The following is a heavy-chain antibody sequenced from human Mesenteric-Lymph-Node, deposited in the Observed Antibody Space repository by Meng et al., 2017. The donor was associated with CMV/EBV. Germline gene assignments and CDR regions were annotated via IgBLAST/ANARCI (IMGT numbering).Heavy chain of an antibody. CDR2: ISYDESSK. D-gene: IGHD3-22*01. J-gene: IGHJ6*02. CDR1: GFTFSSYA. V-gene: IGHV3-30*04. Sequence: GESLKISCAASGFTFSSYAMHWVRQAPGKGLEWVAVISYDESSKHYADSVKGRFTISRDISKNTLYLQMNSLRVEDTAEYYCARGATVITMIAVVIEDYYYYGMDVWGQGTTVTVSS. CDR3: ARGATVITMIAVVIEDYYYYGMDV.